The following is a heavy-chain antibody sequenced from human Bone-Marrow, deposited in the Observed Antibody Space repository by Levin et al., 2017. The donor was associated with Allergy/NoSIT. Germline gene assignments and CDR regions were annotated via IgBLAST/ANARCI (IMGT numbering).Heavy chain of an antibody. Sequence: ASVKVSCKASGYTFTSYDINWVRQATGQGLEWMGWMNPNSGNTGYAQKFQGRVTMTRNTSISTAYMELSSLRSEDTAVYYCARVYSSSWYGDYWGQGTLVTVSS. D-gene: IGHD6-13*01. CDR1: GYTFTSYD. J-gene: IGHJ4*02. CDR2: MNPNSGNT. V-gene: IGHV1-8*01. CDR3: ARVYSSSWYGDY.